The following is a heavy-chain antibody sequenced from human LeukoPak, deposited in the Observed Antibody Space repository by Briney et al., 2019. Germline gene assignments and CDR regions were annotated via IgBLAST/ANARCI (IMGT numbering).Heavy chain of an antibody. CDR2: ISGSGGST. J-gene: IGHJ4*02. CDR3: AKKWRGYGDLTTAFDY. Sequence: PGGSLRLSCAASGFTFSSYAMSWVRLAPGKGLEWDSDISGSGGSTYYADSVKGRFTISRDNSKNTLYLQMNSLRAEDTAVYYCAKKWRGYGDLTTAFDYWGQGTLVTVSS. CDR1: GFTFSSYA. D-gene: IGHD4-17*01. V-gene: IGHV3-23*01.